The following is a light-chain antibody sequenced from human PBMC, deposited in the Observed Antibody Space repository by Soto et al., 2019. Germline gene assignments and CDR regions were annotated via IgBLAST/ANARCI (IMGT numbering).Light chain of an antibody. CDR1: SSNIGSNT. Sequence: QSVLTQPPSASGTPGQRVTISCSGSSSNIGSNTVNWYQQLPGTAPKLLIYTNNQRPSGVPDRFSGSKSGTSASLAISWLQSEDEADYYCAAWGDSLNGYVFGTGTKVTVL. V-gene: IGLV1-44*01. J-gene: IGLJ1*01. CDR3: AAWGDSLNGYV. CDR2: TNN.